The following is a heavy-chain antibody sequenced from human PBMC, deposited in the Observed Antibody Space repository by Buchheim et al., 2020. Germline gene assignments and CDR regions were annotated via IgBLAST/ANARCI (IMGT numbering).Heavy chain of an antibody. D-gene: IGHD3-22*01. CDR3: AKDKDYYDSSGGFDY. CDR1: GFTFSSYG. J-gene: IGHJ4*02. Sequence: QVQLVESGGGVVQPGRSLRLSCAASGFTFSSYGMHWVRQAPGKGLEWVEVISYDGSNKYYADSVKGRFTISRDNSKKTLYLQMNSLRAEDTAVYYCAKDKDYYDSSGGFDYWGQGTL. V-gene: IGHV3-30*18. CDR2: ISYDGSNK.